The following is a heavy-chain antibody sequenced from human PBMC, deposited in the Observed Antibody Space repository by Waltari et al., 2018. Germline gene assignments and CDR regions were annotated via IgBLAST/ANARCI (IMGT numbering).Heavy chain of an antibody. CDR1: GGSISSSSYY. D-gene: IGHD2-2*01. J-gene: IGHJ4*02. CDR3: ASLSFSTSPDY. V-gene: IGHV4-39*01. CDR2: IYYSGST. Sequence: QLQLQESGPGLVKPSETLSLTCTVSGGSISSSSYYWGWIRQPPGKGLEWFGSIYYSGSTYYNPSLKSRVTISVDTSKNQFSLKLSSVTAADTAVYYCASLSFSTSPDYWGQGTLVTVSS.